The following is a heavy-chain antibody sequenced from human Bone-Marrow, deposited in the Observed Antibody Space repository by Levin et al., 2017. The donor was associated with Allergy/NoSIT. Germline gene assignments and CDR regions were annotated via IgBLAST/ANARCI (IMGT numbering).Heavy chain of an antibody. CDR3: ARAPPCRGCYTLDL. CDR1: GGSISSGHW. D-gene: IGHD2-2*02. CDR2: IYPAGRT. Sequence: PSQTLSLTCAVSGGSISSGHWWSWVRQSPGKGLEWIGEIYPAGRTNYNPSLKSRVTISVDKSTNHFSLRLTSVTAADPAVYYCARAPPCRGCYTLDLWGQGTLVTVSS. V-gene: IGHV4-4*02. J-gene: IGHJ4*02.